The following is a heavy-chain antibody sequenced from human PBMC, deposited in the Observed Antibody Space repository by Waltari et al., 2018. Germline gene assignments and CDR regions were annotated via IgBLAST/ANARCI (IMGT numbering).Heavy chain of an antibody. Sequence: QVQLQESGPGLVKPSQTLSLTCDVSGVSIRSGGYFWSWVRQPAGKGLEWIGRGYSAGNTDYNPSLKSRATVSVDTSKNQFFLRLTFMAAADAAVYYCASFREYYDSSGNYFGAFDTWGQGTKVTVSS. J-gene: IGHJ3*02. D-gene: IGHD3-22*01. CDR2: GYSAGNT. V-gene: IGHV4-61*02. CDR3: ASFREYYDSSGNYFGAFDT. CDR1: GVSIRSGGYF.